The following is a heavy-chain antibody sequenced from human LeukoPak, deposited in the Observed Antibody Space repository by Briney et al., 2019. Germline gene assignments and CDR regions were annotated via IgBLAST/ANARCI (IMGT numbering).Heavy chain of an antibody. CDR3: SGGLTVSDY. D-gene: IGHD4-17*01. V-gene: IGHV3-7*04. Sequence: PGGSLRLSCAASGFTFSNYRMSWVRQAPGKGLEWVANIKEDGSEKYYVDSVKGRFTISRDNAKNSVYLQSNSLRVEDTAVYYCSGGLTVSDYWGQGTLVTVSS. CDR1: GFTFSNYR. CDR2: IKEDGSEK. J-gene: IGHJ4*02.